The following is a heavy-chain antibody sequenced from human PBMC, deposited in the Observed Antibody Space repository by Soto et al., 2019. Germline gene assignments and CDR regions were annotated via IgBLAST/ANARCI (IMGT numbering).Heavy chain of an antibody. CDR3: GRDDYGIFPY. J-gene: IGHJ4*02. D-gene: IGHD3-10*01. Sequence: ASVKVSCTASGYGISAYYIHWVRQAPGQGLEWMGWIDPKNGGTVSAQKFQGRLTMTRDTSISTVYMDLSGLTSDDTALYYCGRDDYGIFPYWGQGSLVTVSS. CDR2: IDPKNGGT. V-gene: IGHV1-2*02. CDR1: GYGISAYY.